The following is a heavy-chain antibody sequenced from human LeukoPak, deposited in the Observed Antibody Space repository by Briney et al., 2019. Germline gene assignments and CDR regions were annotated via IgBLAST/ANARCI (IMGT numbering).Heavy chain of an antibody. CDR2: IYYSGST. CDR1: GGSVSGGSYY. D-gene: IGHD3-3*01. CDR3: ARVDRSGYGGYFDY. Sequence: SETLSLTCTVSGGSVSGGSYYWSWIRQPPGKGLEWIGYIYYSGSTNYNPSLKSRVTISVDTSKNQFSLKLSSVTAADTAVYYCARVDRSGYGGYFDYWGQGTLVTVSS. J-gene: IGHJ4*02. V-gene: IGHV4-61*01.